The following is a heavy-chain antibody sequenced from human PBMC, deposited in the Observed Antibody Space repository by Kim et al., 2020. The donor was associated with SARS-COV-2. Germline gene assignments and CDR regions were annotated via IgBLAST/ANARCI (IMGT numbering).Heavy chain of an antibody. CDR3: ARAFDFSLDY. D-gene: IGHD4-4*01. V-gene: IGHV2-5*01. J-gene: IGHJ4*02. CDR2: AK. Sequence: AKRYSASLQSRLTITKDTSKNQVVLTLINVDPVDTATYYCARAFDFSLDYWGQGTLVTVSS.